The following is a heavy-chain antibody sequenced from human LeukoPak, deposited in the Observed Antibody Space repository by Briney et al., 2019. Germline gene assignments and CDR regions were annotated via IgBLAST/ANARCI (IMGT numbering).Heavy chain of an antibody. Sequence: SETLSLTCAVSGYSISSGYYWGWIRQPPGKGLEWIGSIYHSGSTYYNPSLKSRVTIAVETSKNQFSLKLSSVTAADTAVYYCARLQGLDTAAKWGQGTLVTVSS. D-gene: IGHD5-18*01. CDR3: ARLQGLDTAAK. CDR2: IYHSGST. V-gene: IGHV4-38-2*01. J-gene: IGHJ4*02. CDR1: GYSISSGYY.